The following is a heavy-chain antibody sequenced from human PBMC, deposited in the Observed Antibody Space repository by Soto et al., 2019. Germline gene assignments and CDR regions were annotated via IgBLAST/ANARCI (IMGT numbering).Heavy chain of an antibody. CDR2: INHSGST. D-gene: IGHD1-26*01. Sequence: PSETLSLTCAVYGGSFSGYYWRWLRQPPGKGLEWIGEINHSGSTNYNPSLKSRVTISVDTSKNHFSLKLRYVTAADTAVYYCARWPHRWERRRAFDYWGQGTMVTVSS. J-gene: IGHJ4*02. CDR1: GGSFSGYY. CDR3: ARWPHRWERRRAFDY. V-gene: IGHV4-34*01.